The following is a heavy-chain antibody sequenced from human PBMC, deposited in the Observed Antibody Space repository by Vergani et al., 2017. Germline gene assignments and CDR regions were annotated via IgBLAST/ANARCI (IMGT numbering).Heavy chain of an antibody. CDR2: INHSGST. CDR3: ARPGYDFWSGYYGGRGY. Sequence: QVQLQQWGAGLLKPSETLSLTCAVYGGSFSGYYWSWIRQPPGKGLEWIGEINHSGSTNYNPSLKSRVTISVDTSKNQFSLKLSSVTAADTAVYYCARPGYDFWSGYYGGRGYWGQGTLVTVSS. CDR1: GGSFSGYY. J-gene: IGHJ4*02. V-gene: IGHV4-34*01. D-gene: IGHD3-3*01.